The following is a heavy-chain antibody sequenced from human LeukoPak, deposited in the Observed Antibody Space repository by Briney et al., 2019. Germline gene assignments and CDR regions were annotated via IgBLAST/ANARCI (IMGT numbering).Heavy chain of an antibody. CDR3: VRDGSGYDY. D-gene: IGHD6-19*01. CDR1: RFTFSNYW. J-gene: IGHJ4*02. CDR2: INQGGSEK. V-gene: IGHV3-7*05. Sequence: GGSLRLSCAASRFTFSNYWMSWVRQPPGKGLEWVANINQGGSEKYCLSSVKGRFTISRDNAKDSLYLQMNSLRADDTAIYYCVRDGSGYDYWGQGTLVTVSS.